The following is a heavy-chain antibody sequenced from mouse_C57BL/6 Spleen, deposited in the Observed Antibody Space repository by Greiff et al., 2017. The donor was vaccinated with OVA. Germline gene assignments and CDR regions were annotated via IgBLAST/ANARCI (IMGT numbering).Heavy chain of an antibody. D-gene: IGHD2-2*01. J-gene: IGHJ4*01. Sequence: QVHVKQSGAELARPGASVKLSCKASGYTFPSYGISWVKQRTGQGLEWIGEIYPRSGNTYYNEKFKGKATLTADKSSSTAYMQLNSLTSEDSAVYFCAREGYDDGDYYAMDYWGQGTAVTVSS. CDR2: IYPRSGNT. V-gene: IGHV1-81*01. CDR3: AREGYDDGDYYAMDY. CDR1: GYTFPSYG.